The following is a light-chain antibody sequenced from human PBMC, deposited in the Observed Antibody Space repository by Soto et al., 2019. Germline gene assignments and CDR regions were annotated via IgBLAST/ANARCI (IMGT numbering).Light chain of an antibody. CDR2: DVS. CDR1: SSDIGGYNY. J-gene: IGLJ1*01. V-gene: IGLV2-14*03. Sequence: QSVLTQPASVSGSPGQSITISCTGTSSDIGGYNYVSWYQHHPGKVPKLMIYDVSNRPSGVSNRFSCSKSGNTASLTISGLQPEDEADYYCCSYTTSNTRQIVFGTGTKVTVL. CDR3: CSYTTSNTRQIV.